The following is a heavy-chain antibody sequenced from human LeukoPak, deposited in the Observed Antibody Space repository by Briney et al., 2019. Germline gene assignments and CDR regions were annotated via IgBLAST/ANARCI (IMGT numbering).Heavy chain of an antibody. D-gene: IGHD6-19*01. CDR2: MNPNSGNT. V-gene: IGHV1-8*01. J-gene: IGHJ4*02. CDR3: ARGTTLSIAVTY. CDR1: GYTFTSYD. Sequence: ASVKVSCKASGYTFTSYDINWVRQATGQGLEWMGWMNPNSGNTGYAQKFQGRVTMTRNTSISTAYMELSSLRSEDTAVYYCARGTTLSIAVTYWGQGTLVTVSS.